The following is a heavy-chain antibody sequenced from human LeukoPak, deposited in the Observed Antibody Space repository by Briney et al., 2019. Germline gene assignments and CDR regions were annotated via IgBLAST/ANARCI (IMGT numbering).Heavy chain of an antibody. V-gene: IGHV3-30*02. CDR2: IRYDGSNK. D-gene: IGHD6-13*01. Sequence: GGSLRLSCAASGFTFSSYGMHWVRQAPGKGLEWVAFIRYDGSNKYYADSVKGRFTISRDNSKNTLYLQMNSLRAEDTAVYYCAKGYSSSWYSVDYWGQGTLVTVSS. CDR1: GFTFSSYG. J-gene: IGHJ4*02. CDR3: AKGYSSSWYSVDY.